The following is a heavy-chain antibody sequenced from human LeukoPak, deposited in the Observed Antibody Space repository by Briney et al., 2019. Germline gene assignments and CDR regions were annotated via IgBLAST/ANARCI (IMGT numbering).Heavy chain of an antibody. Sequence: GESLKISCKGSGYSFTSYWIGWVRQMPGKGLEWMGIIYPDDSNTRYSPSFHGQATISADKSISTAYLQWSSLKASDTAMYYCTRRAGSGWFIDYWGQGTLVTASS. CDR3: TRRAGSGWFIDY. D-gene: IGHD6-19*01. CDR2: IYPDDSNT. J-gene: IGHJ4*02. CDR1: GYSFTSYW. V-gene: IGHV5-51*01.